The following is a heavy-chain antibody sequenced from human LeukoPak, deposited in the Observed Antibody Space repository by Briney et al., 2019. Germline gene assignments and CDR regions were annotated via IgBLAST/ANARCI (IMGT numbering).Heavy chain of an antibody. CDR2: IYTSGST. D-gene: IGHD6-19*01. CDR3: ARERSSGWYSFDY. CDR1: GGSISSGDYY. V-gene: IGHV4-61*02. J-gene: IGHJ4*02. Sequence: SQTLSLTCTVSGGSISSGDYYWSWIRQPAGKGLEWIGRIYTSGSTNYNPSLKSRVTMSVDTSKNQFSLKLSSVTAADTAVYYCARERSSGWYSFDYWGQGTLVTVSS.